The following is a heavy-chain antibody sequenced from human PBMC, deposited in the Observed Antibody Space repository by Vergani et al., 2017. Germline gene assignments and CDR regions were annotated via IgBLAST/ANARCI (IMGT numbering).Heavy chain of an antibody. CDR2: INWNGGST. Sequence: EVQLVESGGGVVRPGGSLRLSCAASGFPFDDYGMSWFRHAPGKGLEWVSGINWNGGSTGYADSVKGRFTISRDNAKNSLYLQMNSLRAEDTALYHCARDRPELGGLAFDYWGQGTLVTVSS. CDR1: GFPFDDYG. J-gene: IGHJ4*02. V-gene: IGHV3-20*01. D-gene: IGHD3-10*01. CDR3: ARDRPELGGLAFDY.